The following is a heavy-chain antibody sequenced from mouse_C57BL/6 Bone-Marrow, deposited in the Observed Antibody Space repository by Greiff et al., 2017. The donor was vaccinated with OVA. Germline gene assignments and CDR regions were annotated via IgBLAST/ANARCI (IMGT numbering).Heavy chain of an antibody. V-gene: IGHV1-26*01. D-gene: IGHD2-4*01. CDR3: ARNWGLRRGYWYIDV. CDR1: GYTFTDYY. Sequence: VQLQQSGPELVKPGASVKISCKASGYTFTDYYMNWVKQSHGKSLEWIGDINPNNGGTSYNQKFKGKATLTVDKSSSTAYMELRSLTSEDSAVYYCARNWGLRRGYWYIDVWGTGTTVTVSS. J-gene: IGHJ1*03. CDR2: INPNNGGT.